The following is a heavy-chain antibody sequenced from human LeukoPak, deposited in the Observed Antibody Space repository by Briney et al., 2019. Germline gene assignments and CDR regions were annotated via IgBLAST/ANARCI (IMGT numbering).Heavy chain of an antibody. V-gene: IGHV4-34*01. CDR1: GGSFSGYY. Sequence: SETLSLTCAVYGGSFSGYYWSWIRQPPGKGLEWIGEINHSGSTNYNPSLKSRVTISVDTSKNQFSLKLSSVTAADTAVYYCARFTLFGVDYWGQGTLVTVSS. D-gene: IGHD3-10*01. CDR3: ARFTLFGVDY. CDR2: INHSGST. J-gene: IGHJ4*02.